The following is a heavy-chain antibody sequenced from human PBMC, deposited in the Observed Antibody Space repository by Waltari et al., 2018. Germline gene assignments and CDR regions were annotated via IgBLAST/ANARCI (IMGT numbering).Heavy chain of an antibody. CDR2: ISWNMGSI. J-gene: IGHJ4*02. CDR3: AKGHSGSYGLDY. V-gene: IGHV3-9*01. Sequence: EVQLVESGGGLVQPGRSLRLSCAASGFTFDDYAMHWVRQAPGKGLEGGSGISWNMGSIGYADSVKGRFTISRDNAKNSLYLQMNSLRTEDTALYYCAKGHSGSYGLDYWGQGTLVTVSS. CDR1: GFTFDDYA. D-gene: IGHD1-26*01.